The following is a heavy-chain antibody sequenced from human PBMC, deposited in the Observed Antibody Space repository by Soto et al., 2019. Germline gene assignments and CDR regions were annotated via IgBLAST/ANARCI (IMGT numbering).Heavy chain of an antibody. D-gene: IGHD6-19*01. J-gene: IGHJ5*02. CDR2: ISYDGSNK. CDR1: GFTFSSYA. V-gene: IGHV3-30-3*01. CDR3: ARGPSSSGWYFWFDP. Sequence: PGGSLRLSCAASGFTFSSYAMHWVRQAPGKGLEWVAVISYDGSNKYYADSVKGRFTISRDNSKNTLYLQMNSLRAEDTAVYYCARGPSSSGWYFWFDPWGQGTLVTVSS.